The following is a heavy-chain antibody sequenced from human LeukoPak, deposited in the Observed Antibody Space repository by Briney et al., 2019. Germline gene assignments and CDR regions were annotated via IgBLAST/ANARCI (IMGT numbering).Heavy chain of an antibody. J-gene: IGHJ4*02. Sequence: SGGSLRLSCAASAFTFDDYGMSWVRQAPGKGLEWVSGINWNGGSTVYADSVKGRFTISRDNAKNSLYLQMNSLRAEDTAVYYCASGPAQAWSYFDYWGQGTLVTVSS. CDR1: AFTFDDYG. D-gene: IGHD3-3*01. CDR2: INWNGGST. V-gene: IGHV3-20*04. CDR3: ASGPAQAWSYFDY.